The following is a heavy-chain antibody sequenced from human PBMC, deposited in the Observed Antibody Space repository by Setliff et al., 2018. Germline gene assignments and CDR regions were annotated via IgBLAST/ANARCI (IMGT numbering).Heavy chain of an antibody. J-gene: IGHJ4*02. CDR2: IYYSGST. Sequence: SETLSLTCAVSGYSISSGYYWGWIRQPPGKGLEWIGSIYYSGSTYYNPSLKSRVTISVDASKNQFSLKLSSVTAADTAVYYCARGLNWLSSTEFDYWGQGTLVTVSS. CDR1: GYSISSGYY. CDR3: ARGLNWLSSTEFDY. V-gene: IGHV4-38-2*01. D-gene: IGHD1-20*01.